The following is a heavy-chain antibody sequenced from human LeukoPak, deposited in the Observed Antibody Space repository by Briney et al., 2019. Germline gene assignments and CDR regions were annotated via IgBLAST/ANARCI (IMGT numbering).Heavy chain of an antibody. D-gene: IGHD3-22*01. Sequence: SETLSLTCAVYGGSFSGYYWGWIRQPPGKGLEWIGSISSGGSTHYIPSLKSRVTISVDTSKNLFSLKLSSVTAADTAVYYCARRSYDGSGYYYVDYWGQGTLVTVSS. CDR3: ARRSYDGSGYYYVDY. V-gene: IGHV4-34*01. CDR1: GGSFSGYY. J-gene: IGHJ4*02. CDR2: ISSGGST.